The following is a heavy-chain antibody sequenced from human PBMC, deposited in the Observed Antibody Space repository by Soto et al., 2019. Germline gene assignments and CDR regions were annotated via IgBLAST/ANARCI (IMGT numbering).Heavy chain of an antibody. Sequence: EGQLLESGGGLVQPGGSLRLSCVASGFTFRSYAMAWVRQAPGKGLEGVSGISESGGKTNYAESVRGRFSISRDNSRNTLSLLMNNVTAEDTAIYYCAKDRATIFGVVWKYGMDVWGQGTTVSVSS. V-gene: IGHV3-23*01. CDR2: ISESGGKT. CDR3: AKDRATIFGVVWKYGMDV. J-gene: IGHJ6*02. CDR1: GFTFRSYA. D-gene: IGHD3-3*01.